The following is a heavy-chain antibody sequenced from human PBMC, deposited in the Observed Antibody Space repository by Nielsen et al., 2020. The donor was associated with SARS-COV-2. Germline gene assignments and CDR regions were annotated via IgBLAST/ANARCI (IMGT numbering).Heavy chain of an antibody. D-gene: IGHD2-8*01. CDR2: MNPNSGNT. J-gene: IGHJ6*03. Sequence: WVRQAPGQGLEWMGWMNPNSGNTGYAQKFQGRVTMTRNTSISTAYMELSSLRSEDTAVYYCARDWGCTNGVCYFPMSYYYYYMDVWGKGTTVTVSS. CDR3: ARDWGCTNGVCYFPMSYYYYYMDV. V-gene: IGHV1-8*01.